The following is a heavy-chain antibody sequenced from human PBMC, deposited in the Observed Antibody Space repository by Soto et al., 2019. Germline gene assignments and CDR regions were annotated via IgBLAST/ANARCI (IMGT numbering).Heavy chain of an antibody. Sequence: GGSLRLSCAASGFTFSSYSMNWVRQAPGKGLEWVSSISSSSSYIYYADSVKGRFTISRDNAKNSLYLQMNSLRAEDTAVYYCARSQQLWAFDAFDIWGQGTMVTVSS. D-gene: IGHD6-13*01. V-gene: IGHV3-21*01. J-gene: IGHJ3*02. CDR2: ISSSSSYI. CDR1: GFTFSSYS. CDR3: ARSQQLWAFDAFDI.